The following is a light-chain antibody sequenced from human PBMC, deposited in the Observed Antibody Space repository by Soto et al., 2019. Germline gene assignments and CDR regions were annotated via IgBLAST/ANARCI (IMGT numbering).Light chain of an antibody. J-gene: IGLJ3*02. CDR3: AARDGSLNGDWV. CDR2: SHN. Sequence: QSVLTQPPSASGTPGQRVTISCSGSSSNIGGNTVNWYQQLPRTAPKLLIYSHNQRPSGVPDRFSGSRSGTSASLAISGVQFEDEADYYCAARDGSLNGDWVFGGGTQLTVL. CDR1: SSNIGGNT. V-gene: IGLV1-44*01.